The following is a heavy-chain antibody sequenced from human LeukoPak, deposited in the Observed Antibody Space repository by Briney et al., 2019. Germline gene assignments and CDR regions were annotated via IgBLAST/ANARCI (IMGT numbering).Heavy chain of an antibody. J-gene: IGHJ4*02. Sequence: PETLSLTCTVSGGSISGNYWSWFRQPPGKGLEWIGYIYYSGSTNYNPSLKSRVTMSVDTSKNQFSLKLNSVTAADTAVYYCASHKGFWGQGTLVTVSS. V-gene: IGHV4-59*01. CDR2: IYYSGST. CDR1: GGSISGNY. CDR3: ASHKGF.